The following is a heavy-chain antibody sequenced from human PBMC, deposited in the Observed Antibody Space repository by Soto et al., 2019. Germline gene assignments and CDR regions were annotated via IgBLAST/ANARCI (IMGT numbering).Heavy chain of an antibody. Sequence: SETLSLTCTVSGGSISSSSYYWGWIRQPPGKGLEWIGSIYYSGSTYYNPSLKSRVTISVDTSKNQFSLKLSSVTAADTAVYYCARDYYDSSGYKSWWFDPWGQGTLVTVSS. J-gene: IGHJ5*02. CDR2: IYYSGST. CDR1: GGSISSSSYY. V-gene: IGHV4-39*02. D-gene: IGHD3-22*01. CDR3: ARDYYDSSGYKSWWFDP.